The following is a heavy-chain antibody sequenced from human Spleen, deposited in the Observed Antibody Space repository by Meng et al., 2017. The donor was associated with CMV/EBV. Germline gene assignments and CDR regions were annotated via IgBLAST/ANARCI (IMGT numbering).Heavy chain of an antibody. CDR1: FSSYA. Sequence: FSSYAISWVRQAPGQGLEWMGGILPILGIANYAQKFQGRVTITADKSTSTAYMELSSLRSEDTAVYYCAREGRRWLQSLGTWYFDLWGRGTLVTVSS. J-gene: IGHJ2*01. CDR2: ILPILGIA. V-gene: IGHV1-69*10. CDR3: AREGRRWLQSLGTWYFDL. D-gene: IGHD5-24*01.